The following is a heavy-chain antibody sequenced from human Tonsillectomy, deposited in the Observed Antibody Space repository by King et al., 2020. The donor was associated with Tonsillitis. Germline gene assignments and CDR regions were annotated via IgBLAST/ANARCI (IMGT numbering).Heavy chain of an antibody. Sequence: VQLVESGGGVVQPGRSLRLSCAASGFTFGSYAMHWVRQAPGKGLEWVAVISYDGSNKYYADSVKGRFTISRDNSKNTLYLQMNSLRAEDTAVYYCARVLPDTGDYYDSSGYYDYWGQGTLVTVSS. D-gene: IGHD3-22*01. CDR3: ARVLPDTGDYYDSSGYYDY. V-gene: IGHV3-30*04. CDR2: ISYDGSNK. CDR1: GFTFGSYA. J-gene: IGHJ4*02.